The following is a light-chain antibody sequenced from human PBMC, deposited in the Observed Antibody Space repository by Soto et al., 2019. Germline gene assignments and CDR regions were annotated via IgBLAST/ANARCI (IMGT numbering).Light chain of an antibody. CDR1: QSVSSY. CDR3: QQRSYWPRT. CDR2: DAS. Sequence: EIVLTQSPATLSLSPGERATLSCRASQSVSSYLAWYQQKPGQAPRLLIYDASNRATGIPGRFGGSGSGTDFTLTISSLEPEDFAVYYCQQRSYWPRTFGQGTKVEI. J-gene: IGKJ1*01. V-gene: IGKV3-11*01.